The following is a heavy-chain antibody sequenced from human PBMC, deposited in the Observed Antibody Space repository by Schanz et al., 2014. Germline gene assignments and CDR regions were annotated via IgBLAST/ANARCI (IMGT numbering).Heavy chain of an antibody. V-gene: IGHV1-18*01. CDR1: GYTFTRSG. CDR3: ARGPLGTSP. Sequence: VQLEQSGAEVKKPGSSVKVSCKASGYTFTRSGISWVRQAPGQGLEWMGWINVGNGNMKYSQKFQGRVTFTADKSTSTAYMELSSLKSEDTAVYYCARGPLGTSPWGQGTLVTVSS. J-gene: IGHJ5*02. CDR2: INVGNGNM. D-gene: IGHD5-12*01.